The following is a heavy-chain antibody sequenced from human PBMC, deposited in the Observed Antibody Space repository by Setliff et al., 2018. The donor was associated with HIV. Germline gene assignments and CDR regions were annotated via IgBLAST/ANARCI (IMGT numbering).Heavy chain of an antibody. CDR2: ISSSSRSI. Sequence: GGSLRLSCEASGFTFSTYSMNWVRQAPGKGLEWVSSISSSSRSIYYADSVKGRFTISRDNAKNSLYLQMKSLRAEDTTIYYCARVPVMATITYWYFDLWGRGTLVTVSS. V-gene: IGHV3-21*01. CDR1: GFTFSTYS. CDR3: ARVPVMATITYWYFDL. D-gene: IGHD5-12*01. J-gene: IGHJ2*01.